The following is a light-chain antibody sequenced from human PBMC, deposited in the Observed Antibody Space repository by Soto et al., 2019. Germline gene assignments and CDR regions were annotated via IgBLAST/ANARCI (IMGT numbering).Light chain of an antibody. Sequence: QSVLTQPASVSGSPGQSIAISCTGTSSYVGGYSYVSWYQQQPGKAPKLVISDVSNRPSGVSDRFSGSKSGNTSSLTISWLQTEDEADYYCASYTTSSTYVFGTGTKVTVL. CDR1: SSYVGGYSY. CDR2: DVS. J-gene: IGLJ1*01. V-gene: IGLV2-14*01. CDR3: ASYTTSSTYV.